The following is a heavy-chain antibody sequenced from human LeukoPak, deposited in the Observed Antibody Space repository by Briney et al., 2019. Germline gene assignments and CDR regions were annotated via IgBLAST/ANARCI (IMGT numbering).Heavy chain of an antibody. Sequence: GASVKVSCKASGYTFTSYGISWVRQAPGQGLEWMGWISAYNGNTNYAQKLQGRVTMTTDTSTSTAYMELRSLRSDDTAVYYCARGVNYYDSSGYEYNWFDPWGQGTLVTVSS. CDR1: GYTFTSYG. D-gene: IGHD3-22*01. V-gene: IGHV1-18*01. CDR3: ARGVNYYDSSGYEYNWFDP. J-gene: IGHJ5*02. CDR2: ISAYNGNT.